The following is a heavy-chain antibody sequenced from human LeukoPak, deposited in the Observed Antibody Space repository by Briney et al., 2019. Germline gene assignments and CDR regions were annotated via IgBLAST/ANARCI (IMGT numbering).Heavy chain of an antibody. CDR2: TYYRSKWYN. CDR1: GDSVSSNSAA. D-gene: IGHD3-10*01. V-gene: IGHV6-1*01. CDR3: ARDLIWSGENWFDP. J-gene: IGHJ5*02. Sequence: RSQTLSLTCAISGDSVSSNSAAWNWIRQSPSRGLEWLGRTYYRSKWYNDYAVSVKSRIAINPDTSKNQFSLQLNSVTPEDTAVYYCARDLIWSGENWFDPWGQGTLVTVSS.